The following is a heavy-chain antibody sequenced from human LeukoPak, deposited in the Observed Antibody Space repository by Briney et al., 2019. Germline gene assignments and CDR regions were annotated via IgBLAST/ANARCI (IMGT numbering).Heavy chain of an antibody. Sequence: GASVKVSCKASGYTLTSYGISWVRQAPGQGLEWMGWISAYNGNTNYAQKLQGRVTMTTDTSTSTAYMELRSLRSDDTAVYYCARVVAAAGTSWFDPWGQGTLVTVSS. V-gene: IGHV1-18*01. CDR3: ARVVAAAGTSWFDP. D-gene: IGHD6-13*01. CDR2: ISAYNGNT. CDR1: GYTLTSYG. J-gene: IGHJ5*02.